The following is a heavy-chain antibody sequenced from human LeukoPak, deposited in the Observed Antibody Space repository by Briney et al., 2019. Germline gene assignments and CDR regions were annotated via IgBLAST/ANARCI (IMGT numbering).Heavy chain of an antibody. CDR3: ARDQSYYYGSGSPEGVGWFDP. V-gene: IGHV4-31*03. D-gene: IGHD3-10*01. CDR2: IYYSGST. J-gene: IGHJ5*02. CDR1: GGSISSGGYY. Sequence: PSQTLSLTCTVSGGSISSGGYYWSWIRQHPGKGLEWIGYIYYSGSTYYNPSLKSRVTISVDTSRNQFSLKLSSVTAADTAVYYCARDQSYYYGSGSPEGVGWFDPWSQGTLVTVSS.